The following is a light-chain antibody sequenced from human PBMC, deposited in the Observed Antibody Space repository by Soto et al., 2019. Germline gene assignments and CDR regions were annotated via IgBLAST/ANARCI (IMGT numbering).Light chain of an antibody. CDR1: QSVSSSY. Sequence: EIVMTQSPGTLSVSPGERATLSCRASQSVSSSYLAWYQQKPGQAPRFLIYGASSRATGIPDRFSGSGSGTDFTLTISRLEPEDFAVYYCQQYGSSPTTFGQGTKVDIK. CDR2: GAS. V-gene: IGKV3-20*01. J-gene: IGKJ1*01. CDR3: QQYGSSPTT.